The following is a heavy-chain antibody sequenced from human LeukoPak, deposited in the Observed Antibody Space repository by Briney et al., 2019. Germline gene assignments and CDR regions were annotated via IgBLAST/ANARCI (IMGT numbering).Heavy chain of an antibody. CDR2: FIHSGSI. J-gene: IGHJ3*02. Sequence: PSEDPFPPCGGAGGSFSGYYLDWVRPAPGEGLEWVGGFIHSGSINYNPSLKSRVTISLDTSTNHFSLELSSVTAADTAVYYCARVEQLQEVVDAFDIWGQGTMVTVSS. D-gene: IGHD6-19*01. V-gene: IGHV4-34*12. CDR3: ARVEQLQEVVDAFDI. CDR1: GGSFSGYY.